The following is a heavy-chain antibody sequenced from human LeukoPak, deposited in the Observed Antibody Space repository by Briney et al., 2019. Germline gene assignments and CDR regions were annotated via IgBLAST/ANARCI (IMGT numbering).Heavy chain of an antibody. V-gene: IGHV4-4*02. CDR2: VHKSGNT. J-gene: IGHJ4*02. CDR1: TDSTTSNW. Sequence: SETLSLTCSVSTDSTTSNWWSWVRQPPGKGLEWIGEVHKSGNTNYYPSLQSRVTISIDKSKNQIALELTSVTAADTAVYYCAKEIVGAPTPGAYWGQGTLVTVYS. D-gene: IGHD1-26*01. CDR3: AKEIVGAPTPGAY.